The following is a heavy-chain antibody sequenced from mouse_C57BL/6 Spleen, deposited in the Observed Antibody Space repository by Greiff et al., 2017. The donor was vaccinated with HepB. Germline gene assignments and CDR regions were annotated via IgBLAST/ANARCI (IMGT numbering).Heavy chain of an antibody. CDR3: TVRLLWLRRDYYAMDY. CDR1: GFTFSDAW. Sequence: EVMLVESGGGLVQPGGSMKLSCAASGFTFSDAWMDWVRQSPEKGLEWVAEIRNKANNHATYYAESVKGRFTISRDDSKSSVYLQMNSLRAEDTGIYYCTVRLLWLRRDYYAMDYWGQGTSVTVSS. V-gene: IGHV6-6*01. D-gene: IGHD2-2*01. CDR2: IRNKANNHAT. J-gene: IGHJ4*01.